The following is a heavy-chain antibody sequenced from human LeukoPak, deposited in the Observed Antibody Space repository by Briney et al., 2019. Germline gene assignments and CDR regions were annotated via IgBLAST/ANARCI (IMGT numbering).Heavy chain of an antibody. D-gene: IGHD3-22*01. CDR1: GDSINNDY. J-gene: IGHJ4*02. Sequence: SETLSLTCTVSGDSINNDYWSWIRQPPGKGLEWIGYIYYSGSTYYNPSLKSRVTISVDTSKNQFSLKLSSVTAADTAVYYCARDSLAHYYDSSGYGIDYWGQGTLVTVSS. CDR2: IYYSGST. V-gene: IGHV4-59*12. CDR3: ARDSLAHYYDSSGYGIDY.